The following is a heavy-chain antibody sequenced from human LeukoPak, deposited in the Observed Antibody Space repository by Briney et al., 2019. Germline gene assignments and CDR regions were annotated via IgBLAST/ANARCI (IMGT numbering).Heavy chain of an antibody. Sequence: ASVKVSFKASAYAFTGYYMHWVRQAPGQGLEWMGWINPNSGGTNYAQKFQGRVTMTRDTSISTAYMELSRLRSDDTAVYYCARVPRPGTTYYFDYWGQGTLVTVSS. J-gene: IGHJ4*02. D-gene: IGHD1-1*01. CDR3: ARVPRPGTTYYFDY. CDR1: AYAFTGYY. CDR2: INPNSGGT. V-gene: IGHV1-2*02.